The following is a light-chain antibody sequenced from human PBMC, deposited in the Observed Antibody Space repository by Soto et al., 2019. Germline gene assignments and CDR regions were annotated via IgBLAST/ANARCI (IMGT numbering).Light chain of an antibody. CDR3: QQYGSTPVT. V-gene: IGKV3-20*01. CDR1: QTVGIL. Sequence: EIVLTQSPGTLYLSPGERATLSCRASQTVGILLSWYQQNPGQASRRLIYGASNRATGIPDRFSERGYGPDFSVNISSLEPEDFGWYSCQQYGSTPVTFGGGTQVEIK. J-gene: IGKJ4*02. CDR2: GAS.